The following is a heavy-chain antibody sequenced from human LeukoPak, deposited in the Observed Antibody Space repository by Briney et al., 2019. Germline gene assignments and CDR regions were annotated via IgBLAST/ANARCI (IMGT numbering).Heavy chain of an antibody. D-gene: IGHD2-15*01. V-gene: IGHV1-69*13. CDR1: GGTFSSYA. CDR2: IIPIFGTA. CDR3: ARYCSGGSCYGSLDY. J-gene: IGHJ4*02. Sequence: ASVKVSCKASGGTFSSYAISWVRQAPGQGLEWMGGIIPIFGTANYAQKFQGRVTITADESTSTAYMELSSPRSEDTAVYYCARYCSGGSCYGSLDYWGQGTLVTVSS.